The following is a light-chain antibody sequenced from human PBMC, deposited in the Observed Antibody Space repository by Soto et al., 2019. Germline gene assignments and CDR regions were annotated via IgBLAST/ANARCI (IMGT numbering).Light chain of an antibody. J-gene: IGKJ4*01. V-gene: IGKV3-20*01. CDR3: QQYGSSPLT. CDR2: GAS. Sequence: EIVLKQSPGTLSLSPGERATLSCRASQSVSSSFLAWYQQKPGQAPRLLIYGASSRATGIPDGFSGSGSGTDFTLTIIRLEPEDVAVYYCQQYGSSPLTFGGGTKVEIK. CDR1: QSVSSSF.